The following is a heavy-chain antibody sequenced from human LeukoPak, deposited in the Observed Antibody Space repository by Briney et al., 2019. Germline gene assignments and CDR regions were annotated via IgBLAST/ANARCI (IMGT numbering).Heavy chain of an antibody. CDR2: INSDGSTT. CDR3: ARGVHYGSDY. J-gene: IGHJ4*02. D-gene: IGHD4-17*01. CDR1: GFTFSTNF. Sequence: PGGSLRLSCAASGFTFSTNFMHWVRQAPGKGLVWVSRINSDGSTTSLADSVKGRFTISRDNAKSTLYLQMDSLRAEDTAVYFCARGVHYGSDYWGQGTLVTVSS. V-gene: IGHV3-74*01.